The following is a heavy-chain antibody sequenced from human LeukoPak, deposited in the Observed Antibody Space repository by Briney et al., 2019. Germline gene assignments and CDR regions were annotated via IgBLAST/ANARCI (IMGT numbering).Heavy chain of an antibody. CDR3: TLIKGWGSGTYYLDY. CDR1: GFDIYNDW. V-gene: IGHV3-15*01. CDR2: IKSKSAGGTI. Sequence: GRSLRLSCAASGFDIYNDWMSWVRQAPGRGLEGVGRIKSKSAGGTIDYAAPVNGRFIISRDDSKNTLYLQMNSLKTEDTAMYYCTLIKGWGSGTYYLDYWGQGTLVTVSS. J-gene: IGHJ4*02. D-gene: IGHD3-10*01.